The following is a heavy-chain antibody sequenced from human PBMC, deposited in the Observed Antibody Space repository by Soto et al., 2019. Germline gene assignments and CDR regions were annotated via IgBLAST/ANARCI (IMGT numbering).Heavy chain of an antibody. D-gene: IGHD6-6*01. V-gene: IGHV3-13*01. Sequence: GGSLRLSCAASGFTFSSYDMHWGRQATGKGLEWVSAIGTAGDTYYPGSVKGRFTISRENAKNSLYLQMNSLRAGDTAVYYCARGGQLVPYYYGMDVWGQGTTVTVSS. J-gene: IGHJ6*02. CDR2: IGTAGDT. CDR3: ARGGQLVPYYYGMDV. CDR1: GFTFSSYD.